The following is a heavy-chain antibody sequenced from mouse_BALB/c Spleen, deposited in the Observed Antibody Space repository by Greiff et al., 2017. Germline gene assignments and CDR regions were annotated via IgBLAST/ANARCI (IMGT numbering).Heavy chain of an antibody. CDR1: GFTFTDYY. CDR2: IRNKANGYTT. J-gene: IGHJ2*01. Sequence: EVMLVESGGGLVQPGGSLRLSCATSGFTFTDYYMSWVRQPPGKALEWLGFIRNKANGYTTEYSASVKGRFTISRGNSQSILYLQMNTLRAEDSATYYCARRGLGYYFDYWGQGTTLTVSS. D-gene: IGHD3-3*01. CDR3: ARRGLGYYFDY. V-gene: IGHV7-3*02.